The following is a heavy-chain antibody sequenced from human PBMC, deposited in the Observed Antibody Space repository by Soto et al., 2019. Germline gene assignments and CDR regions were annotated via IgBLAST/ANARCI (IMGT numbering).Heavy chain of an antibody. V-gene: IGHV3-15*07. CDR1: GFTFSNVW. D-gene: IGHD6-19*01. Sequence: EVQLVESGGGLVKPGGSLRLSCAASGFTFSNVWMNWVRQAPGKGLEWVGRIKSKTDGGTTDYAAPGRGRFTISRDDSKNTLYLQMNSLKTEDTSVYSCTPLALKYSSGWYEFSDWGQGTLVTVSS. CDR2: IKSKTDGGTT. CDR3: TPLALKYSSGWYEFSD. J-gene: IGHJ4*02.